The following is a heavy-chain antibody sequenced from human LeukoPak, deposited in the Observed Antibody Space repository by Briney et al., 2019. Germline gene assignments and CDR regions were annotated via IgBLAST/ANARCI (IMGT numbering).Heavy chain of an antibody. D-gene: IGHD3-10*01. CDR2: IHSGGST. V-gene: IGHV3-53*01. Sequence: GGSLRLSCAASGFTVSSNYMSWVRQAPGKGLEWVALIHSGGSTYYADSVKGRFTISRDNSKNTMYLQMKSLRAEDTAVYYCARDYSSGSYYTEYWGQGTLVTVSS. CDR1: GFTVSSNY. J-gene: IGHJ4*02. CDR3: ARDYSSGSYYTEY.